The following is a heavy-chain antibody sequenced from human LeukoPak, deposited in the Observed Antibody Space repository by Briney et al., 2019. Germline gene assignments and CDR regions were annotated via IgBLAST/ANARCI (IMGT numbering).Heavy chain of an antibody. Sequence: WIRQPPGKGLEWVGRIRSKANSYATAYAASVKGRFTISRDDSKNTAYLQMNSLKTEDTAVYYCTRVSGDGPDYWGQGTLVTVSS. CDR2: IRSKANSYAT. J-gene: IGHJ4*02. CDR3: TRVSGDGPDY. D-gene: IGHD7-27*01. V-gene: IGHV3-73*01.